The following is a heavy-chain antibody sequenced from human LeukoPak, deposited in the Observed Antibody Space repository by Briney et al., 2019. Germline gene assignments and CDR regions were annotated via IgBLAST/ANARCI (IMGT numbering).Heavy chain of an antibody. Sequence: GGSLRLSCAASGFTFSSFWMSWVRQAPGKGLAWVANIKQDGSEKYFVDSVKGRFTISRDNAKNSLFLQMSSLRAEDTAVYYCATDRGWRTSGYYLYYFEYWGQGTLVTFSS. CDR3: ATDRGWRTSGYYLYYFEY. CDR2: IKQDGSEK. V-gene: IGHV3-7*01. CDR1: GFTFSSFW. J-gene: IGHJ4*02. D-gene: IGHD3-3*01.